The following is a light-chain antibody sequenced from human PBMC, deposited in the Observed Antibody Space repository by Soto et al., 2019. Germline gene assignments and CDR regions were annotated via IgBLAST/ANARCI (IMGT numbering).Light chain of an antibody. J-gene: IGKJ1*01. V-gene: IGKV3-20*01. Sequence: VLTQSPGTLSLSPGERATLSCRASQSISSTSLAWYQQKPGRAPRLFIYGASSRATGIPDRFIGSGSGTHFTLTISRLEPEDFALYYCQQYGSSTGWTFGQGTKVDIK. CDR1: QSISSTS. CDR2: GAS. CDR3: QQYGSSTGWT.